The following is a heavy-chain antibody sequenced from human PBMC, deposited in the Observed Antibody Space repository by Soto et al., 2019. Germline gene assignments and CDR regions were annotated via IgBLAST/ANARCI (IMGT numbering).Heavy chain of an antibody. J-gene: IGHJ6*02. Sequence: QVQLVPSGAEVKKPGSSVKVSCKVSGDTFSSYGISWVRQAPGHGLEWMGGIIPMYGTANYSQKFQGRVTITADEPTTAAYMELSSLRSEDTAVYLCVRDHGYCTSRSCYTDYYYYGMDVWGQGTTVTVSS. D-gene: IGHD2-2*02. V-gene: IGHV1-69*01. CDR1: GDTFSSYG. CDR3: VRDHGYCTSRSCYTDYYYYGMDV. CDR2: IIPMYGTA.